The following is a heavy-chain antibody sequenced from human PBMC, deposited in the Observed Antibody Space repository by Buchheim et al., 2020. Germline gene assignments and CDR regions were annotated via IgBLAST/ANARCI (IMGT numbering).Heavy chain of an antibody. CDR1: GGSFSGYY. J-gene: IGHJ4*02. CDR2: INHSGST. V-gene: IGHV4-34*01. D-gene: IGHD4-17*01. CDR3: ARGLYADYGDYRAFDY. Sequence: QVQLQQWGAGLLKPSETLSLTCAVYGGSFSGYYWSWIRQPPGKGLEWIGEINHSGSTNYNPSLKSRVTISVDTSKNQFSLKLSSVTAADTAVYYCARGLYADYGDYRAFDYWGQGTL.